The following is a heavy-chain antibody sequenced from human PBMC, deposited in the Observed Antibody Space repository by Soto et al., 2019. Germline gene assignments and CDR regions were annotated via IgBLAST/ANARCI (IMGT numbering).Heavy chain of an antibody. CDR3: ARGVLIGYCASASCYPRFDP. J-gene: IGHJ5*02. D-gene: IGHD2-2*01. CDR2: IDHSGST. V-gene: IGHV4-34*01. Sequence: SETLSLTCAVYGASFTGVYWSWIRQPPGKGLEWIAEIDHSGSTKYNPSLKSRVTMSVDTSKNQFSLRLSSVTAADTAVYYCARGVLIGYCASASCYPRFDPWGQGTLVTVS. CDR1: GASFTGVY.